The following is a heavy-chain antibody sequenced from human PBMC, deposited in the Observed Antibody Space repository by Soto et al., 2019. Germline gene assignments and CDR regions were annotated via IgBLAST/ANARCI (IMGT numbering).Heavy chain of an antibody. Sequence: SETLSLTCTVSGGSISSYYWSWIRQPPGKGLEWIGYIYYSGSTNYNPSLKSRVTISVDTSKNQFSLKLSSVTAADTVVYYCAKTYGSGSYYYYYYMDVWGKGTTVTVSS. CDR2: IYYSGST. CDR1: GGSISSYY. D-gene: IGHD3-10*01. J-gene: IGHJ6*03. V-gene: IGHV4-59*01. CDR3: AKTYGSGSYYYYYYMDV.